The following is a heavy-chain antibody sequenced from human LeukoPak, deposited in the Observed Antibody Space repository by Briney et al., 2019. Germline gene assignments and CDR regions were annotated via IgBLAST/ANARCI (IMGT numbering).Heavy chain of an antibody. J-gene: IGHJ4*02. D-gene: IGHD2-21*01. CDR1: GFSLSTSGVG. Sequence: SGPTLVKPTQTLTLTCTFSGFSLSTSGVGVGWVRQPPGKALEWLSLIYWNDDKRYSPSLKSRLTITKDTSKIQVVLTMTNMDPVDTATYYCAHRNHPYCGGDCCSDWGQGTLVTVSS. CDR3: AHRNHPYCGGDCCSD. CDR2: IYWNDDK. V-gene: IGHV2-5*01.